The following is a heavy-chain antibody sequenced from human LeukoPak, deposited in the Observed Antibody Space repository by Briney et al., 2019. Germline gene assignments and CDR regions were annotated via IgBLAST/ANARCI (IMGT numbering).Heavy chain of an antibody. CDR3: ARDPSTLTIDY. J-gene: IGHJ4*02. D-gene: IGHD2/OR15-2a*01. V-gene: IGHV3-23*01. Sequence: GGSLRLSCAASGFTFSSDAMSWVRQAPGKGLEWVSAISGSGGSTYYADSVKGRFTISRDNAKNSLYLQMNSLRAEDTAVYYCARDPSTLTIDYWGQGTLVTVSS. CDR1: GFTFSSDA. CDR2: ISGSGGST.